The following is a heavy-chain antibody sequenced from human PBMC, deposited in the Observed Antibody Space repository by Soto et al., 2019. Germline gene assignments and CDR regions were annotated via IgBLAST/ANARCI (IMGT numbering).Heavy chain of an antibody. CDR1: GGTFSRHT. V-gene: IGHV1-69*01. Sequence: QVQLVQSGAEVKKPGSSVKVSCKASGGTFSRHTISWLRQAPGQGLEWMGGIVPMFGSTNYAQKFQGRVTISAYESTSTAYLELSILRSEDTAVLYCARGPKDNSWMTTFDIWGQGTMVTVSS. D-gene: IGHD1-26*01. CDR2: IVPMFGST. CDR3: ARGPKDNSWMTTFDI. J-gene: IGHJ3*02.